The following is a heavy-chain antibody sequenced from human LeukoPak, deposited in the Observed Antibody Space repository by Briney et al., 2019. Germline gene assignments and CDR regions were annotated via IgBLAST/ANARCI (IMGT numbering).Heavy chain of an antibody. V-gene: IGHV3-21*01. CDR3: VGGAQQLLFDY. J-gene: IGHJ4*02. CDR1: GFTLTTYG. D-gene: IGHD4-23*01. Sequence: GGSLRPSCTASGFTLTTYGMNWVRPAPGKGLEWVSSTSSNGFYIHYLDSVKGRFPVSRDNAKNSLYLQVHSLRVEDTAVYFCVGGAQQLLFDYWGQGTLVTVSS. CDR2: TSSNGFYI.